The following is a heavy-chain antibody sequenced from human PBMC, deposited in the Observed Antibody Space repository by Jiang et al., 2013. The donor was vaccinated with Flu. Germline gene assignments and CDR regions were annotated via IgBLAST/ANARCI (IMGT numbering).Heavy chain of an antibody. Sequence: LLKPSETLSLTCAVYGGSFSGYYWSWIRQPPGKGLEWIGEINHSGSTNYNPSLKSRVTISVDTSKNQFSLKLSSVTAADTAVYYCARRGRAVVVPAAIPSVRFDPWGQGTLVTVSS. CDR3: ARRGRAVVVPAAIPSVRFDP. CDR1: GGSFSGYY. D-gene: IGHD2-2*01. CDR2: INHSGST. V-gene: IGHV4-34*01. J-gene: IGHJ5*02.